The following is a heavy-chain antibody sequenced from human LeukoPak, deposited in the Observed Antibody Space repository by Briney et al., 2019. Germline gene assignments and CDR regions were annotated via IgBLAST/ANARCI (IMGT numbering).Heavy chain of an antibody. CDR3: ARNGVYGSGSHFDY. Sequence: PSQTLSLTCTVSGGSISSGGYYWGWIRQHPGKGLEWIGYIYYSGSTYYNPSLKSRVTISVDTSKNQFSLKLSSVTAADTAAYYCARNGVYGSGSHFDYWGQGTLVTVSS. CDR1: GGSISSGGYY. CDR2: IYYSGST. D-gene: IGHD3-10*01. V-gene: IGHV4-31*03. J-gene: IGHJ4*02.